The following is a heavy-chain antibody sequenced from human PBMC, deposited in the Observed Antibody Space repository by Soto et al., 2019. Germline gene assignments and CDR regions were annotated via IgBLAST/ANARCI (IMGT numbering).Heavy chain of an antibody. D-gene: IGHD3-22*01. CDR2: IYYSGST. Sequence: PSETLSLTCTVSGGSISSYYWSWIRQPPGKGLEWIGYIYYSGSTNYNPSLKSRVTISVDTSKNQFSLKLSSVTAADTAVYYCARQVGGYYLGAFDIWGQGTMVTVSS. CDR3: ARQVGGYYLGAFDI. J-gene: IGHJ3*02. V-gene: IGHV4-59*08. CDR1: GGSISSYY.